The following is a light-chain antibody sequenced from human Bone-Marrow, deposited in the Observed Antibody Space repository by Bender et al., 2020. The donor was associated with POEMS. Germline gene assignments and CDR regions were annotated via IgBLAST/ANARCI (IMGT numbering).Light chain of an antibody. CDR2: SSH. CDR3: AVWDDSLNGWV. Sequence: QSVLTQPPSASGTPGQRVTISCSGGSSNIGAHAVNWYQHLPGTAPKLLIYSSHRRPSEVPDRFSGSRSGTSASLAISELQSEDEADYYCAVWDDSLNGWVFGGGTKLTVL. V-gene: IGLV1-44*01. J-gene: IGLJ3*02. CDR1: SSNIGAHA.